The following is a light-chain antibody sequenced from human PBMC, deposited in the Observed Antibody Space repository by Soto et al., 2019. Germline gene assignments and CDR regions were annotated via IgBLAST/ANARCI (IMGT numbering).Light chain of an antibody. Sequence: QSVLTQPPSASGTPGQRVTISCSGSSFNIGSNTVNWFQQLPETAPKLLIYSNNQRPSGVPDRFSASKSGISASLAISGLQSEDEADYYCAAWDDSLNGHVFGNGTKVTVL. CDR1: SFNIGSNT. J-gene: IGLJ1*01. CDR3: AAWDDSLNGHV. V-gene: IGLV1-44*01. CDR2: SNN.